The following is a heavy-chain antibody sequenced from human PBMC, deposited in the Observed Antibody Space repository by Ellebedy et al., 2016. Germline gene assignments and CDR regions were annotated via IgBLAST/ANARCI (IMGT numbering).Heavy chain of an antibody. CDR1: GFTFSSYS. D-gene: IGHD1-26*01. CDR2: ISTTGSTI. V-gene: IGHV3-48*02. CDR3: ARVGATTHY. J-gene: IGHJ4*02. Sequence: GGSLRLXCAASGFTFSSYSMHWVRQAPGKGLEWVSYISTTGSTIFYADSVKGRFTISRDNAKNSLYLQMNSLRDEDTAVYYCARVGATTHYWGQGTLVTVSS.